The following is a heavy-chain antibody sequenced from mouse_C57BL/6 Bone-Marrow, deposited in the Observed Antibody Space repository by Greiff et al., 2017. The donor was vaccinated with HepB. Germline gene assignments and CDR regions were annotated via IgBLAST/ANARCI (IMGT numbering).Heavy chain of an antibody. J-gene: IGHJ4*01. CDR2: IYPRDGST. D-gene: IGHD1-1*01. CDR1: GYTFTDHT. Sequence: QVQLQQSDAELVKPGASVRISCKVSGYTFTDHTIHWMKQRPEQGLEWIGYIYPRDGSTEYNEKFKGKATLTADKSSSTDYMQLNSLTSEDSAVYFCARRVDYYAMDYWGQGTSVTVSS. V-gene: IGHV1-78*01. CDR3: ARRVDYYAMDY.